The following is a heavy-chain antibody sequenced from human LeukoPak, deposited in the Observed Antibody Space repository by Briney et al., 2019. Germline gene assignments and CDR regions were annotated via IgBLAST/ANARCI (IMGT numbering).Heavy chain of an antibody. CDR1: GGSISNYC. CDR2: IYNSGTI. Sequence: SETLSLTCAVSGGSISNYCWNWIRQTPGKGLEWIGYIYNSGTINYNPSLKRRVTISVDASKNQFSLKLSSVTAADTAVYYCASTPFLYGSGSYYFDYWGQGTLVTVSS. CDR3: ASTPFLYGSGSYYFDY. D-gene: IGHD3-10*01. V-gene: IGHV4-59*01. J-gene: IGHJ4*02.